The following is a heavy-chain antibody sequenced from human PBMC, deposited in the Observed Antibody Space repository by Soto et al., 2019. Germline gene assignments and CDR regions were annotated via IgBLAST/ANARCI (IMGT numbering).Heavy chain of an antibody. J-gene: IGHJ6*02. CDR3: ARGSYSSGWYGGLYYYYGMDV. CDR2: IIAIFGTA. Sequence: SVKVSCTASGGTFSSYAISWVRQAPGQGLEWMGGIIAIFGTANYAQKFQGRVTITADESTSTAYMELSSLRSEDTAVYYCARGSYSSGWYGGLYYYYGMDVWGQGTTVTVSS. V-gene: IGHV1-69*13. D-gene: IGHD6-19*01. CDR1: GGTFSSYA.